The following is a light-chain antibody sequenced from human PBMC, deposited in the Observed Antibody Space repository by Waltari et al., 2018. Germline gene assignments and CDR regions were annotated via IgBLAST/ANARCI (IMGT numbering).Light chain of an antibody. J-gene: IGKJ1*01. CDR1: QDIGHY. Sequence: IVLTQSPGTLSLSPGGRATLSCRASQDIGHYLAWYQQKPGQAPRLLIYATSTRAADIPDRFSGSGSGADVSLTITRLEPEDFAVYYCQHHVRLPATFGQGTKV. V-gene: IGKV3-20*01. CDR3: QHHVRLPAT. CDR2: ATS.